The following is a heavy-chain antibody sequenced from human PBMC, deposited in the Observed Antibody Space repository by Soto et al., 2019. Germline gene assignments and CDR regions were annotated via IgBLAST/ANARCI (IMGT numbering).Heavy chain of an antibody. CDR2: IIPIFGTA. Sequence: QVQLVQSGAEVKKPGSSVKVSCKASGGTFSSYAISWVRQAPGQGLEWMGGIIPIFGTANYAQKFQGRVTITAEESPSTAYMELSSRRSEDTAVYYWAGGGFGRTTGYYFDYWGQGTLVTVSS. CDR1: GGTFSSYA. CDR3: AGGGFGRTTGYYFDY. D-gene: IGHD4-17*01. V-gene: IGHV1-69*01. J-gene: IGHJ4*02.